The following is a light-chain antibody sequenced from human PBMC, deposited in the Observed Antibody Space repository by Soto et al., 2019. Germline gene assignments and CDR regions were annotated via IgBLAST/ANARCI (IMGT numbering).Light chain of an antibody. J-gene: IGKJ2*01. Sequence: DIQMTQSPSSLSASVGDRVTITCQASEHINNHLNCYQQKPGRAPNLLIYDASNLETGVTSRFTGSGSGTDFTFTISSLQPEDIATCYCQHYDNLPPYTFGQGTKLEIK. CDR3: QHYDNLPPYT. CDR1: EHINNH. CDR2: DAS. V-gene: IGKV1-33*01.